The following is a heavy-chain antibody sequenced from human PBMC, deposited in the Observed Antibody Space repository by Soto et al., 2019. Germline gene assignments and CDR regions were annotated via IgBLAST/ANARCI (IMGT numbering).Heavy chain of an antibody. V-gene: IGHV4-39*07. CDR2: IYYSGST. CDR1: GGSISSSSYF. CDR3: ARDRSELYGDYIDY. Sequence: TSETLSLTCTVSGGSISSSSYFWGWIRQPPGKGLEWIGSIYYSGSTYYNPSLKSRVTISVDTSKNQFSLKLSSVTAADTAVYYCARDRSELYGDYIDYWGQGTLVTVSS. D-gene: IGHD4-17*01. J-gene: IGHJ4*02.